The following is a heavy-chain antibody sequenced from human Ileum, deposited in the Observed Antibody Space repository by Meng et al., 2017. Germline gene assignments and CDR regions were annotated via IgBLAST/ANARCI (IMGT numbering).Heavy chain of an antibody. CDR2: IHHSGRT. J-gene: IGHJ4*02. CDR1: GGSFNDYY. Sequence: QMPLNQWGAGLLTPSETLALPCAVFGGSFNDYYWSWVRQSPGKGLEWIGQIHHSGRTNYKSSLERRVTISVDTSKSQFSLKLTSVTAADTAMYYCVRGPARETHDFDYWGQGALVTVSS. V-gene: IGHV4-34*01. D-gene: IGHD1-26*01. CDR3: VRGPARETHDFDY.